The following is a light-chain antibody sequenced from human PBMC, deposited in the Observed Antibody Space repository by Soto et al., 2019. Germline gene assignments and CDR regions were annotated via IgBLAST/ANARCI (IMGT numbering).Light chain of an antibody. CDR2: KNN. V-gene: IGLV1-47*01. CDR1: SYNVGKNL. J-gene: IGLJ2*01. Sequence: QSVLTQPPSASGTPGQRVTISCSGGSYNVGKNLVYWYQQRPGTAPKLIIFKNNQRPSGVPDRFSGSNSGSSASLAISGLRSEDEADYYCCSHAGSYTFIVFGGGTKVTVL. CDR3: CSHAGSYTFIV.